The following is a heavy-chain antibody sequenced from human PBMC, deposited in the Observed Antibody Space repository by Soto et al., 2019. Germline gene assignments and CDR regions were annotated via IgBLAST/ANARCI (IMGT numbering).Heavy chain of an antibody. D-gene: IGHD6-19*01. Sequence: EVQVLESGGGLVQPGGSLRLSCAASGFTFSTSAMSWVRQAPGKGLEWVSGISGSGSSAYYADSVQGRFTISRDNSKNTLYLQMNSLRAEDTAVYYCTKPTKGSGCYGYYGMDAWGQGTTVTVSS. CDR1: GFTFSTSA. CDR3: TKPTKGSGCYGYYGMDA. V-gene: IGHV3-23*01. CDR2: ISGSGSSA. J-gene: IGHJ6*02.